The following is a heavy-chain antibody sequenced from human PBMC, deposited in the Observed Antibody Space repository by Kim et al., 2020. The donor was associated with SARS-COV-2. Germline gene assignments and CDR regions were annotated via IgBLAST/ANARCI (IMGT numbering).Heavy chain of an antibody. V-gene: IGHV3-30*18. CDR3: AKSSGAHYYDSSGYYYVFDY. CDR1: GFTFSSYG. D-gene: IGHD3-22*01. CDR2: ISYDGSNK. Sequence: GGSLRLSCAASGFTFSSYGMHWVRQAPGKGLEWVAVISYDGSNKYYADSVKGRFTISRDNSKNTLYLQMNSLRAEDTAVYYCAKSSGAHYYDSSGYYYVFDYWGQGTLVTVSS. J-gene: IGHJ4*02.